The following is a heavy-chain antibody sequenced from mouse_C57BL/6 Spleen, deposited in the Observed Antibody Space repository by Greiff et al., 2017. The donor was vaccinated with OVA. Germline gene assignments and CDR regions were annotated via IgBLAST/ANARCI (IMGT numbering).Heavy chain of an antibody. D-gene: IGHD1-1*01. V-gene: IGHV1-52*01. J-gene: IGHJ2*01. CDR1: GYTFTSYW. CDR3: ARSPFTTGVATVDD. CDR2: IDPSDSET. Sequence: QVQLQQPGAELVRPGSSVKLSCKASGYTFTSYWMHWVKQRPIQGLEWIGNIDPSDSETHYNQKFKDKAPLTVDKSSSTAYMQRSSLTSEDSAVYYCARSPFTTGVATVDDWGQGTTLTVSS.